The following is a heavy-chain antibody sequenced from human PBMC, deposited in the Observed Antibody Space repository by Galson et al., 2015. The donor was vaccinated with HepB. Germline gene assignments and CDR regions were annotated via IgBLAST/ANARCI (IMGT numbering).Heavy chain of an antibody. CDR1: GYSFTTYW. CDR2: VYPGDSDT. J-gene: IGHJ4*02. D-gene: IGHD1-1*01. V-gene: IGHV5-51*01. CDR3: ARSYTTMGSVFDY. Sequence: QSGAEVKKPGESLKISCKGSGYSFTTYWIGWVRQMPGKGLEWMGSVYPGDSDTRYSPSFQGPVTISVDKSISTAYLQWSSLKASDTAIYYCARSYTTMGSVFDYWGQGTLVTVSS.